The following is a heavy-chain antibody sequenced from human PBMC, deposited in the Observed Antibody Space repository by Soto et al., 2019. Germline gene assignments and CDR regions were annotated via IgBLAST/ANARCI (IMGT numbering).Heavy chain of an antibody. Sequence: QLQLQESGPGLVKPSETLSLTCTVSGGSVSRRSYYWGWIRQPPGKGLEWIGSMYYNGSTYYNPSLKSRVTVSVDTSKNQISLRLNSVTAADTAVYYCARSRIYDRGGDCYLFDYWGQGTLVTVSS. CDR1: GGSVSRRSYY. J-gene: IGHJ4*02. V-gene: IGHV4-39*01. CDR2: MYYNGST. CDR3: ARSRIYDRGGDCYLFDY. D-gene: IGHD2-21*02.